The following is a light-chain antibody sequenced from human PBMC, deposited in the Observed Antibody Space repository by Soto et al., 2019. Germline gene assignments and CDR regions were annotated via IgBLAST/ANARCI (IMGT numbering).Light chain of an antibody. Sequence: QSVLTQPASVSGSPGQSITISCTGTSSDVSGYNYVSWYQQHPGKAPKLMIYDVSTRPSGVSNRFSGSKSGNTASLTISGLQAEDETDYYCSSFTTSSTVVFGGGTKLTVL. CDR2: DVS. CDR3: SSFTTSSTVV. J-gene: IGLJ3*02. V-gene: IGLV2-14*01. CDR1: SSDVSGYNY.